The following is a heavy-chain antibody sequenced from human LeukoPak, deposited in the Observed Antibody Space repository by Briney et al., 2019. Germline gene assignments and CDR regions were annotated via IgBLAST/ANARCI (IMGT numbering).Heavy chain of an antibody. D-gene: IGHD3-3*01. J-gene: IGHJ4*02. CDR1: GGSISSGSYY. Sequence: SQTLSLTCTVSGGSISSGSYYWSWIRQPAGKGLEWIGRIYTSGSTNYNPSLKSRVTISVDTSKNQFSLKLSSVTAADTAVYYCAREDYDFWSGYSTLDYWGQGTLVTVSS. CDR3: AREDYDFWSGYSTLDY. CDR2: IYTSGST. V-gene: IGHV4-61*02.